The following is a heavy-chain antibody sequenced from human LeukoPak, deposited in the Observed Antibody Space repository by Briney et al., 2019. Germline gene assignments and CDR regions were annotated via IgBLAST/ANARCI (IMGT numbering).Heavy chain of an antibody. CDR1: GFTFSDYY. J-gene: IGHJ4*02. D-gene: IGHD1-26*01. CDR3: VRVYSGNHSGTDY. CDR2: ITTSGSTI. V-gene: IGHV3-11*04. Sequence: GWSVRLSCAASGFTFSDYYMTWIRQAPGKGLEWVSYITTSGSTIHYADSVKGRFTIPRDNAKNSLYLQMNSLRAEDSAVYYCVRVYSGNHSGTDYWGQGTLVTVSS.